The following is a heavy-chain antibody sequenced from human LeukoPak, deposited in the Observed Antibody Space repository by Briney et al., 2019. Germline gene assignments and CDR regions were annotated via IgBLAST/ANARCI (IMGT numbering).Heavy chain of an antibody. V-gene: IGHV1-2*02. CDR3: ARGDSSGYYYGVDY. D-gene: IGHD3-22*01. CDR1: GYTFTGYY. J-gene: IGHJ4*02. CDR2: INPNSGGI. Sequence: VASVKVSCKASGYTFTGYYMHWVRQAPGQGLEWMGWINPNSGGINYAQKFQGRVTMTRDTSISTAYMELSRLRSDDTAVYYCARGDSSGYYYGVDYWGQGTLVTVSS.